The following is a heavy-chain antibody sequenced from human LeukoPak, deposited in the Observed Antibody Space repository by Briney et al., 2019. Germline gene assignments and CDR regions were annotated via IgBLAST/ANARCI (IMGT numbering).Heavy chain of an antibody. CDR3: AKGRNYYDRTNWFDP. D-gene: IGHD3-22*01. V-gene: IGHV3-23*01. CDR1: GFTFSSYA. J-gene: IGHJ5*02. CDR2: ISGSGGST. Sequence: GGSLRLSCAAPGFTFSSYAMSWVRQAPGKGLEWVSAISGSGGSTYYADSVKGRFTISRDNSKNTLYLQMNSLRAEDTAVYYCAKGRNYYDRTNWFDPWGQGTLVTVSS.